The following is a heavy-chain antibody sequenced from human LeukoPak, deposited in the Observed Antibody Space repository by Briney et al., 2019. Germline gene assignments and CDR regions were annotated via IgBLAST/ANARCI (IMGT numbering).Heavy chain of an antibody. V-gene: IGHV4-61*02. CDR3: ARLPYSYDSSGAFHL. Sequence: PSETLSLTCTVSGGSISSGSYYWSWSRQRGGKGREWIVRISSSGSTNYNTSRKSRVTISVDTSKNQFSLKLRAVTAADTAVYFCARLPYSYDSSGAFHLWGQGTMVTVSS. CDR2: ISSSGST. J-gene: IGHJ3*01. CDR1: GGSISSGSYY. D-gene: IGHD3-22*01.